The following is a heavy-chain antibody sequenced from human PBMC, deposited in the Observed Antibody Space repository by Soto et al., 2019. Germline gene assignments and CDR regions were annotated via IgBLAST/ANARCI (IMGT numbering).Heavy chain of an antibody. J-gene: IGHJ5*02. V-gene: IGHV1-8*01. CDR1: VYTFPTSD. Sequence: ASVKVSCDTSVYTFPTSDLNWVRQATGQGLEWMGWQNLNTGSRGYAQKFQGRITLTRSASMSTAYLELGSLNSEDSAVYYCVRGASPWGQGTLVTVSS. CDR2: QNLNTGSR. CDR3: VRGASP.